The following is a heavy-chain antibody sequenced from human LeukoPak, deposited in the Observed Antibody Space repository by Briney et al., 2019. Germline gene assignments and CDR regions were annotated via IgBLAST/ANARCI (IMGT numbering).Heavy chain of an antibody. CDR1: GGTFSSYA. CDR3: ARDQVYYYDSSGYYYVPPDY. J-gene: IGHJ4*02. V-gene: IGHV1-69*06. Sequence: GASVKVSCKASGGTFSSYAISWVRQAPGQGLEWMGGIIPIFGTANYAQKFQGRVTITADKSTSTAYMELSSLRSEDTAVYYCARDQVYYYDSSGYYYVPPDYWGQGTLVTVSS. CDR2: IIPIFGTA. D-gene: IGHD3-22*01.